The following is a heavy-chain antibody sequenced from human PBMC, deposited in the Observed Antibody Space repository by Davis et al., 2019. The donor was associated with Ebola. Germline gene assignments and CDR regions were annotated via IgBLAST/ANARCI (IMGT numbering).Heavy chain of an antibody. CDR3: ARDPPYDQGYDY. J-gene: IGHJ4*02. Sequence: SQTLSLTCAISGDSVSSNTAAWNWIRQSPSRGLAWLGRTYYRSKWFVDYAVSVKSRITINPDTSKNQFSLQLTSGTPEDTAVYYCARDPPYDQGYDYWGQGTLVTVSS. D-gene: IGHD3-22*01. CDR2: TYYRSKWFV. V-gene: IGHV6-1*01. CDR1: GDSVSSNTAA.